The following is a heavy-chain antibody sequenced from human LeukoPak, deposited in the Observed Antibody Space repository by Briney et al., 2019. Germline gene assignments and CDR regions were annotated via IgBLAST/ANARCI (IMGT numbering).Heavy chain of an antibody. CDR3: AREAYRPYGDYRGNYFDY. J-gene: IGHJ4*02. D-gene: IGHD4-17*01. CDR2: ISSSSSYI. CDR1: GFTFSSYS. V-gene: IGHV3-21*01. Sequence: PGGSLRLSCAASGFTFSSYSINWVRQAPGKGLEWVSSISSSSSYIYYADSVKGRFTISRDNSKNTLYLQMNSLRAEDTAVYYCAREAYRPYGDYRGNYFDYWGQGTLVTVSS.